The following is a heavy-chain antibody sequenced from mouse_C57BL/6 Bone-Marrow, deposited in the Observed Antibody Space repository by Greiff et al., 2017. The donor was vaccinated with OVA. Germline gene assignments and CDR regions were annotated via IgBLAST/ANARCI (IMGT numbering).Heavy chain of an antibody. CDR3: ARVRNWYYFDY. J-gene: IGHJ2*01. CDR1: GYTFTDYY. Sequence: EVKLQESGPVLVKPGASVKMSCKASGYTFTDYYMNWVKQSHGKSLEWIGVINPYNGGTSYNQKFKGKATLTVDKSSSTAYMELNSLTSEDSAVYYCARVRNWYYFDYWGQGTTPTVSS. D-gene: IGHD4-1*01. V-gene: IGHV1-19*01. CDR2: INPYNGGT.